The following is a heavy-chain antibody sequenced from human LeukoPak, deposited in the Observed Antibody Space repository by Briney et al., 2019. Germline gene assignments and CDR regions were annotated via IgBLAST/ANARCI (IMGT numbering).Heavy chain of an antibody. CDR2: ISWNSGNI. CDR1: GFTFDDYA. D-gene: IGHD1-1*01. V-gene: IGHV3-9*01. Sequence: GGSLRLSCAASGFTFDDYAMHWVRQAPGKGLEWVSGISWNSGNIGYADSVKGRFTISRDNAKNSLYLQMNSLRIEDTALYYCTRCTERRDFDYWGQGTLVTVSS. CDR3: TRCTERRDFDY. J-gene: IGHJ4*02.